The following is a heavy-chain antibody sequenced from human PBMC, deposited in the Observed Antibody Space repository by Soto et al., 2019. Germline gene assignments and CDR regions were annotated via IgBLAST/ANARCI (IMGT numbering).Heavy chain of an antibody. Sequence: EVQLVETRGGLIQPGGSLRLACAAAGFTVSSNYMSWVRQAPGKGLEWVSVIYSGGSTYYADSVKGRFTISRDNSKNTLYLQMNSLRAEDTAVYYCARAGSGWQYYFDYCGQGTLVTVSS. V-gene: IGHV3-53*02. J-gene: IGHJ4*02. CDR2: IYSGGST. CDR1: GFTVSSNY. CDR3: ARAGSGWQYYFDY. D-gene: IGHD6-19*01.